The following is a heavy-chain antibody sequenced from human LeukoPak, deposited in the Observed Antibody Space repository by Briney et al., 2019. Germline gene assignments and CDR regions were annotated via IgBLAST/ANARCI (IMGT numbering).Heavy chain of an antibody. V-gene: IGHV1-18*01. Sequence: ASVKVSCKASGYTFTSHGISWVRQAPGQGLEWMGWISAYNGNTNYAQKLQGRVTMTTDTSTSTDYMELRSLRSDDTAVYYCARERTDLFGVGVADWFDPWGQGTLVTVSS. D-gene: IGHD3-3*01. CDR1: GYTFTSHG. CDR2: ISAYNGNT. CDR3: ARERTDLFGVGVADWFDP. J-gene: IGHJ5*02.